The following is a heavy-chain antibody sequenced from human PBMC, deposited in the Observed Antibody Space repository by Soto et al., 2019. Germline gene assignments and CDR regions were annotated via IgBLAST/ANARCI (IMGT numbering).Heavy chain of an antibody. CDR3: ARDFYGGYTYGPGDY. D-gene: IGHD5-18*01. CDR1: GFTFSSHW. Sequence: PGGSLRLSCAASGFTFSSHWMHWVRQAPGKGLVWVSRINSDGSGTSYADSVKGRFTISRDNAKRSLYLQMKSLRAEDTAVYYCARDFYGGYTYGPGDYWGQGALVTVSS. J-gene: IGHJ4*02. V-gene: IGHV3-74*01. CDR2: INSDGSGT.